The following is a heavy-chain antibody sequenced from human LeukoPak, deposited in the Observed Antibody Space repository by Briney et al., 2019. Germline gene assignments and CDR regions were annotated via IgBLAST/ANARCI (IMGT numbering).Heavy chain of an antibody. CDR1: GFTFSSHW. V-gene: IGHV3-7*01. CDR2: IKHDGSEN. CDR3: AREYCSSTSCYIPFDY. J-gene: IGHJ4*02. D-gene: IGHD2-2*02. Sequence: GGSLRLSCAAFGFTFSSHWMSWVRQAPGKGLEWVANIKHDGSENYYVDSVKGRFTISRDNAKNSLYLQMNSLTAEDTAVYYCAREYCSSTSCYIPFDYWGQGTLVTVPS.